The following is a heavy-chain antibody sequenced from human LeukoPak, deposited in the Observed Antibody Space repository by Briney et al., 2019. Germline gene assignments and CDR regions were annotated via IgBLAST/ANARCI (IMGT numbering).Heavy chain of an antibody. D-gene: IGHD2-21*01. CDR1: EFTFSAYG. CDR2: ISGSGSSI. J-gene: IGHJ6*02. Sequence: GGSLRLSCVASEFTFSAYGMSWVRQAPGTGLEWVSSISGSGSSIHYKESVRGRFTISRDNSGNSIYLQMNSLRAEDTAVYYCARFVANSNPRGMDAWGQGTTVIVSS. CDR3: ARFVANSNPRGMDA. V-gene: IGHV3-21*01.